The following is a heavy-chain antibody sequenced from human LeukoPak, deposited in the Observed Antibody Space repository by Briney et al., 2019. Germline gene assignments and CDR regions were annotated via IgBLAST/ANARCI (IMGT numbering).Heavy chain of an antibody. CDR2: INHSGST. V-gene: IGHV4-34*01. CDR3: ARGNGGRYYNDAFDI. CDR1: GGSFSGYY. D-gene: IGHD1-26*01. J-gene: IGHJ3*02. Sequence: PSETLSLTCAVYGGSFSGYYGSWIRPPPGKGLEWIGEINHSGSTNYNPSLKSRVTISVDTSKNQFSLKLSSVTAADTAVYYCARGNGGRYYNDAFDIWGQGTMVTVSS.